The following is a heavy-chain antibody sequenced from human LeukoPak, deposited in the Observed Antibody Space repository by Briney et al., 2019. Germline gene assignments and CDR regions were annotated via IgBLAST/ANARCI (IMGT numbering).Heavy chain of an antibody. D-gene: IGHD3-10*01. CDR2: IDPCDSYT. J-gene: IGHJ4*02. V-gene: IGHV5-10-1*01. CDR1: GYSFTGYW. Sequence: GESLRISCKGSGYSFTGYWITWVRQMSGKGLEWMGRIDPCDSYTNYSPSFQGHVTISADKSVSTAYLQWSSLKASDTAMYYCARHGYYGSGSYYSFDYWGQGTLVTVSS. CDR3: ARHGYYGSGSYYSFDY.